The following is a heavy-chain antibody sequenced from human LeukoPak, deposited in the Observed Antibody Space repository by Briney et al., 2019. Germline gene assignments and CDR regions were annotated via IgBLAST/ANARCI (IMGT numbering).Heavy chain of an antibody. J-gene: IGHJ5*02. Sequence: ASVKVSCKASGYTFSSYGISWVRQAPGHGLEWMGIINPSGGSTSYAQKFQGRVTMTRDMSTSTVYMELSSLRSEDTAVYYCARGWNYALAPWGQGTLVTVSS. CDR3: ARGWNYALAP. CDR2: INPSGGST. V-gene: IGHV1-46*01. D-gene: IGHD1-7*01. CDR1: GYTFSSYG.